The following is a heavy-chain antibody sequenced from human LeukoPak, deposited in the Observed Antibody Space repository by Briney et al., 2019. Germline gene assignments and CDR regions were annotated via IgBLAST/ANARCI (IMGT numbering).Heavy chain of an antibody. CDR1: GFIFSSYA. V-gene: IGHV3-30-3*01. J-gene: IGHJ3*02. D-gene: IGHD5-18*01. CDR2: ISYDGSNK. Sequence: GGSLRLSCAASGFIFSSYAVHWVRQAPGKGLEWVAIISYDGSNKYYADSVKGRFTISRDNSKNTLYLQMNSLRAGDTAVYYCATRGSVDTATYAFDIWGQGTIVTVSS. CDR3: ATRGSVDTATYAFDI.